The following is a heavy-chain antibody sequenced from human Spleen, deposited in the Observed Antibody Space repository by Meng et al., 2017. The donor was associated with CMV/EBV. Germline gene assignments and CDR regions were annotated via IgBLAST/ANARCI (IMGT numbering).Heavy chain of an antibody. Sequence: ASVKVSCKASGYKFTDYYLHWVRQAPGQGLEWMGWINPNSGGAIFAQNFQGRVTLTTDTSIGTAYMELSRLRSDDTAVYYCARSTVTTRGLGSILGYWGQGTLVTVSS. V-gene: IGHV1-2*02. CDR3: ARSTVTTRGLGSILGY. J-gene: IGHJ4*02. D-gene: IGHD4-17*01. CDR2: INPNSGGA. CDR1: GYKFTDYY.